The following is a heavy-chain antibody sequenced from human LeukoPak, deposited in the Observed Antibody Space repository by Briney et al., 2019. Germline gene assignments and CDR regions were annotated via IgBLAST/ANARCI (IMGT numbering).Heavy chain of an antibody. CDR1: GYTFTGYY. D-gene: IGHD2-8*01. CDR3: ARVEIYCTNGVCHNWFDP. Sequence: GASVKVSCKASGYTFTGYYTHWVRQAPGQGLEWMGWINPNSGGTNYAQKFQGRVTMTRDTSISTAYMELSRLRSDDTAVYYCARVEIYCTNGVCHNWFDPWGQGTLVTVSS. J-gene: IGHJ5*02. V-gene: IGHV1-2*02. CDR2: INPNSGGT.